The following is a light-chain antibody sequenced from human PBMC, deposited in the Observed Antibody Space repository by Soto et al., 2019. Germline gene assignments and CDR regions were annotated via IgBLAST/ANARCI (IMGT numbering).Light chain of an antibody. J-gene: IGLJ3*02. Sequence: QSVLTQPASVSGSPGQSITISCTGTSSDVGGYNYVSCYQQHPGQVPKLTIYEVTNRPSGVSRRFSGSKSGNTASLTISGLQAEDDADYYCSSYTNSDTWVFGGGTKLTVL. CDR2: EVT. CDR3: SSYTNSDTWV. V-gene: IGLV2-14*01. CDR1: SSDVGGYNY.